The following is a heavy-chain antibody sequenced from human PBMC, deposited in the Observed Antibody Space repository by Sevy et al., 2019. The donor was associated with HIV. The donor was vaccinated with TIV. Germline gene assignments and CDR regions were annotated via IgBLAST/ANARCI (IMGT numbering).Heavy chain of an antibody. Sequence: GGSLRLSCAASGFTFSSYSMNWVRQAPGKGLEWVSYISSSSSTIYYADSVKGRFTISRDNAKNSLYLQMNSLRAEDTAVYYCARDGEDTAMDFDHWGQGTLVTVSS. CDR3: ARDGEDTAMDFDH. D-gene: IGHD5-18*01. CDR2: ISSSSSTI. CDR1: GFTFSSYS. J-gene: IGHJ4*02. V-gene: IGHV3-48*01.